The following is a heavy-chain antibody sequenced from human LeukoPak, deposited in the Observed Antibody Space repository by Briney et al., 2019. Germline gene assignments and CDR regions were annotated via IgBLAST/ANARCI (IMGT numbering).Heavy chain of an antibody. D-gene: IGHD2-2*01. Sequence: PGGSLRLSCAASGFTVSSNYMSWVRQAPGKGLEWVSVIYSGGSTYYADSVKGRFTISRDNSKNTLYLQMSSLRAEDTAVYYCARTSRLGVPAAHFDYWGQGTLVTVSS. CDR1: GFTVSSNY. V-gene: IGHV3-53*01. CDR2: IYSGGST. CDR3: ARTSRLGVPAAHFDY. J-gene: IGHJ4*02.